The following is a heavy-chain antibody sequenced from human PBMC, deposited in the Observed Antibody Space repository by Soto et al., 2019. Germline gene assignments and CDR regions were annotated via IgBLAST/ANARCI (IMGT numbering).Heavy chain of an antibody. CDR2: IYYSGST. V-gene: IGHV4-31*03. CDR1: GGSISSGGYY. Sequence: KPSETLSLTCTVSGGSISSGGYYWSWIRQHPGKGLEWIGYIYYSGSTYYNLSLKSRVTISVDTSKNQFSLKLSSVTAADTAVYYCARVQRVIAVVPAATIIDYWGQGTLVTVSS. D-gene: IGHD2-2*01. CDR3: ARVQRVIAVVPAATIIDY. J-gene: IGHJ4*02.